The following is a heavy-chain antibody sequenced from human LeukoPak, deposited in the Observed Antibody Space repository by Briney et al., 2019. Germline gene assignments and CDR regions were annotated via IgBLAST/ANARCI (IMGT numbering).Heavy chain of an antibody. J-gene: IGHJ4*02. V-gene: IGHV4-38-2*02. Sequence: SETLSLTCTVSGYPISSGYYWGWIRQPPGKGLEWIGSIYHSGSTYYNPSLKSRVTISVDTSKNQFSLKLSSVTAADTAVYYCARVGYYDSSGYHYFDYWGQGTLVTVSS. CDR3: ARVGYYDSSGYHYFDY. D-gene: IGHD3-22*01. CDR1: GYPISSGYY. CDR2: IYHSGST.